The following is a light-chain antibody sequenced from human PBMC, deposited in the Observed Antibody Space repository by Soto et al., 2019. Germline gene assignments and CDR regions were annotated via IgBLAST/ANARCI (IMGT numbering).Light chain of an antibody. V-gene: IGKV3-20*01. CDR1: QSVRSK. J-gene: IGKJ1*01. CDR3: QQYGSSPRT. CDR2: GAS. Sequence: EIVVMQSPATLSVSPGERATLSCRASQSVRSKLAWYQQKPGQTPRLLVYGASSRATGISDRFSGSGSGTDFSLTISRLEAEDFAVYYCQQYGSSPRTFGQGTKVDI.